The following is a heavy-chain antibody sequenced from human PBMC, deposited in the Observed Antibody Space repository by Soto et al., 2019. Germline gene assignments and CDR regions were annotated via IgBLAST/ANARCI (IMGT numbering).Heavy chain of an antibody. CDR2: ISYDGSNK. CDR3: AKDNEKWLRLRPSDY. CDR1: GFTFSSYG. V-gene: IGHV3-30*18. Sequence: QVQLVESGGGVVQPGRSLRLSCAASGFTFSSYGMHWVRQAPGKGLEWVAVISYDGSNKYYADSVKGRFTISRDNSKNTMYLQMNSLRAEDTAVYYCAKDNEKWLRLRPSDYWGQGTLVTVSS. J-gene: IGHJ4*02. D-gene: IGHD5-12*01.